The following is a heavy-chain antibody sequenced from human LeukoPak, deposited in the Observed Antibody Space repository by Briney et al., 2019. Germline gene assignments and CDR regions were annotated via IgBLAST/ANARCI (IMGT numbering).Heavy chain of an antibody. V-gene: IGHV3-23*01. CDR2: ITGSGGFT. J-gene: IGHJ4*02. CDR1: GFPFSTYA. CDR3: VRSLDY. Sequence: GGSLRLSCAASGFPFSTYAMNWVRQAPGKGLEWVSVITGSGGFTQYADSVKGRFTISGDNSENTVYLQMNSLRVEDTALYYCVRSLDYWGQGTLVTVSS.